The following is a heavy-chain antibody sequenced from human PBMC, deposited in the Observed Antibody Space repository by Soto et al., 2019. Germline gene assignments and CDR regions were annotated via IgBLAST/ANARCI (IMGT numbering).Heavy chain of an antibody. CDR3: AKVGDSHLLSLAAAGTYPHGYYFGY. CDR2: ILGSGGST. J-gene: IGHJ4*02. Sequence: EVQLLESGGGLVQPGGSLRLSCAASGFTFSSYAMSWVRQAPGKGLEWVSAILGSGGSTYYADSVKGRFTISRDNSKNTLYHRMNNLTDEDTAVYYWAKVGDSHLLSLAAAGTYPHGYYFGYWGQVALVTVSS. V-gene: IGHV3-23*01. D-gene: IGHD6-13*01. CDR1: GFTFSSYA.